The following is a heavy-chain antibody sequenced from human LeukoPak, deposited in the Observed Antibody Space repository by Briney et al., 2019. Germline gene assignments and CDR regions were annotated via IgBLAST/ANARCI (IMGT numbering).Heavy chain of an antibody. CDR2: ISDDGSNK. CDR3: AKDLGWLIGLDY. D-gene: IGHD5-24*01. J-gene: IGHJ4*02. Sequence: PGRSLRLSCAASGFTFSSYGMHWVRQAPGKGLEWVAVISDDGSNKYYRDSVKGRFTISRDNSKNTLYLQMDSLRAEDTAVYYCAKDLGWLIGLDYWGQGTLVTGSS. V-gene: IGHV3-30*18. CDR1: GFTFSSYG.